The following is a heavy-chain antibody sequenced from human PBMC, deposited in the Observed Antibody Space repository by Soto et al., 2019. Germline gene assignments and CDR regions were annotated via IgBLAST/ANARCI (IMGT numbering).Heavy chain of an antibody. CDR1: GGSFSGYY. CDR3: ARRKRVFGVVIKSAYYDYRLDV. CDR2: VNHSGST. D-gene: IGHD3-3*01. Sequence: SETLSLTCAVYGGSFSGYYWNWIRQPPGKXLEWMGEVNHSGSTNYNPSLKSRVTISVDTSKNHFSLKLTSVTAADTAVYYCARRKRVFGVVIKSAYYDYRLDVWGQGTTVTVSS. V-gene: IGHV4-34*01. J-gene: IGHJ6*02.